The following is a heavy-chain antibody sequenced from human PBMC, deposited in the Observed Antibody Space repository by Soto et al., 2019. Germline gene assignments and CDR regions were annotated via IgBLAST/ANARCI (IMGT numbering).Heavy chain of an antibody. J-gene: IGHJ4*02. CDR2: ISYDGSNK. Sequence: QVQLVESGGGVVQPGRSLRLSCAASGFTFSSYAMHWVRQAPGKGLEWVAVISYDGSNKYYADSVKGRFTISRDNSKNTLYLQMNSLRAEDTAVYYCARGGSNSWYPYWGQGTLVTVSS. V-gene: IGHV3-30-3*01. CDR3: ARGGSNSWYPY. D-gene: IGHD6-13*01. CDR1: GFTFSSYA.